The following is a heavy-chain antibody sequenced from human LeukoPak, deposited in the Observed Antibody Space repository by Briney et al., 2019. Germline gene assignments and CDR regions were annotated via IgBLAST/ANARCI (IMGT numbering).Heavy chain of an antibody. J-gene: IGHJ4*02. CDR1: GSTFSGYY. CDR2: INPNSGGT. CDR3: ATDGRVDF. Sequence: GSVKVSCKASGSTFSGYYIHWVRPAPGQGLEWMGWINPNSGGTNYAQKFQGRVTMTRDTSISTAYMELSGLRSDDTAVYYCATDGRVDFWGQGTLVTVSS. V-gene: IGHV1-2*02.